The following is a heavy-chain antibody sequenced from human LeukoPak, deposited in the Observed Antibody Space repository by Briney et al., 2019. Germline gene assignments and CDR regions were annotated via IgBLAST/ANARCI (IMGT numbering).Heavy chain of an antibody. CDR1: GYRFTSYW. Sequence: GESLKISCKGSGYRFTSYWIGWVRQMPGKGLEWMGIIYPSDSDTRYSPSFQGQVTISADKSISTAYLQWSSLKASHTAMYYCARPMGYDSSAYRHWGQGTLVTVSS. J-gene: IGHJ4*02. D-gene: IGHD3-22*01. CDR2: IYPSDSDT. V-gene: IGHV5-51*01. CDR3: ARPMGYDSSAYRH.